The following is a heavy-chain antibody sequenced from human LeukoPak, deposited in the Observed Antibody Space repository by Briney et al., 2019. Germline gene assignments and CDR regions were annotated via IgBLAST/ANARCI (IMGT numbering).Heavy chain of an antibody. CDR1: GGSISSGGYY. D-gene: IGHD5-18*01. CDR2: IYYSGST. V-gene: IGHV4-31*03. Sequence: SGPTLVKPSETLSLTCIVSGGSISSGGYYWSWIRQHPGKGLEWIGYIYYSGSTYYNPSLKSRVTISVDTSKNQFSLKLSSVTAADTAVYYCAREEAAMGFDYWGQGTLVTVSS. CDR3: AREEAAMGFDY. J-gene: IGHJ4*02.